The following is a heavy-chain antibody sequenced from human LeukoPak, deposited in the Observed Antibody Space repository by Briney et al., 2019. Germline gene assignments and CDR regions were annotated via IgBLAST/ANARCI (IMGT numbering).Heavy chain of an antibody. J-gene: IGHJ6*03. V-gene: IGHV3-9*01. CDR3: TRIAVPVPGRYHIDF. CDR2: ISYSGGVV. Sequence: GGSLGLSCAASGFIFAKYAMHWVRLLPGKGLEWVSGISYSGGVVASMDSVKGRFTISRDNSKNSLYLQMTSLKAEDTAVYYCTRIAVPVPGRYHIDFWGKGTAVTVSS. D-gene: IGHD3-16*02. CDR1: GFIFAKYA.